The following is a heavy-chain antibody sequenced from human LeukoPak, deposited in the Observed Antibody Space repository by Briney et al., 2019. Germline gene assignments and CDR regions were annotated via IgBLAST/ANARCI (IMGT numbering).Heavy chain of an antibody. CDR3: ARPYYDILTGYYYMDV. D-gene: IGHD3-9*01. J-gene: IGHJ6*03. CDR1: GYTFTGYY. CDR2: INPNSGGT. V-gene: IGHV1-2*06. Sequence: GASVKVSCKASGYTFTGYYMHWVRQAPGQGLEWMGRINPNSGGTNYAQKFQGRVTMTRDTPISTAYMELSRLRSDDTAVYYCARPYYDILTGYYYMDVWGKGTTVTVSS.